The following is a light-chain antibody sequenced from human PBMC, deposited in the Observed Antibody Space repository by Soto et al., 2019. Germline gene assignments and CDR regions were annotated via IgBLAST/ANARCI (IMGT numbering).Light chain of an antibody. V-gene: IGLV4-69*01. CDR3: QTWGSGIPVV. Sequence: QSVLTQSPSASASLGASVKLTCTLSGGHSSYAIAWHQQQPGKGPRYLMKLDSDGSHNKGDGIPDRFSGSSSGAERYLTISSLRSEDEADYYCQTWGSGIPVVFGGGTKLTVL. CDR2: LDSDGSH. CDR1: GGHSSYA. J-gene: IGLJ2*01.